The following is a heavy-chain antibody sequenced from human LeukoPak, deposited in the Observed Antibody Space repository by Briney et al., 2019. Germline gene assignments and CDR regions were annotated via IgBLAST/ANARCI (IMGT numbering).Heavy chain of an antibody. CDR2: ISYDGSNK. CDR1: GFTSSSYA. Sequence: GGSLRLSCAASGFTSSSYAMHWVRQAPGKGLEWVAVISYDGSNKYYADSVKGRFTISRDNSKNTLYLQMNSLRAEDTAVYYCARVSTMIVVVNDAFDIWGQGTMVTVSS. V-gene: IGHV3-30-3*01. CDR3: ARVSTMIVVVNDAFDI. J-gene: IGHJ3*02. D-gene: IGHD3-22*01.